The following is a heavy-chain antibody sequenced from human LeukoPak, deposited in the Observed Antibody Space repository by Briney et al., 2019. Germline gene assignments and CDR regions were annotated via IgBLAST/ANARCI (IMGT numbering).Heavy chain of an antibody. CDR1: GFTFSSYA. V-gene: IGHV3-23*01. CDR3: ARDDYSSGWYQTYYYYYMDV. D-gene: IGHD6-19*01. J-gene: IGHJ6*03. Sequence: PGGSLRLSCAASGFTFSSYAMSWVRQAPGKGLEWVSAISGSGGSTYYADSVKGRFTISRDNSKNTLYLQMNSLRAEDTAVYYRARDDYSSGWYQTYYYYYMDVWGKGTTVTVSS. CDR2: ISGSGGST.